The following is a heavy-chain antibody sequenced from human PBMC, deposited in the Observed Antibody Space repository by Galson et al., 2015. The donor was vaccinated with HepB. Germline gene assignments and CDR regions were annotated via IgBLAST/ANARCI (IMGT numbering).Heavy chain of an antibody. CDR3: ARGITHYDILTDYYIGGPDY. CDR1: GFSVSYYY. J-gene: IGHJ4*02. Sequence: SLRLSCAASGFSVSYYYMSWVRQAPGKGLEWVSVIYNGGSKYYADSVKGRCTISRDTSKNTLYLQMNSLRAEDTAVYYCARGITHYDILTDYYIGGPDYWGQGTLVTVSS. D-gene: IGHD3-9*01. CDR2: IYNGGSK. V-gene: IGHV3-66*01.